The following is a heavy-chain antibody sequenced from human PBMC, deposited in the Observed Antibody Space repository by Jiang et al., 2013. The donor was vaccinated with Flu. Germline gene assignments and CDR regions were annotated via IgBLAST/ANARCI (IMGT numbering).Heavy chain of an antibody. V-gene: IGHV4-39*01. J-gene: IGHJ5*02. CDR3: ARRFWLINGIGGASGWFDP. CDR1: GGSIKTNNYF. Sequence: GLVKPSETLSLTCTVSGGSIKTNNYFWGWIRQPPGKGLEWIGSIYYAGTTYYNPSLESRVTMSVDTSKNAFSLKLKSVTAADTAVYYCARRFWLINGIGGASGWFDPWGQGTLVTVSS. CDR2: IYYAGTT. D-gene: IGHD1-26*01.